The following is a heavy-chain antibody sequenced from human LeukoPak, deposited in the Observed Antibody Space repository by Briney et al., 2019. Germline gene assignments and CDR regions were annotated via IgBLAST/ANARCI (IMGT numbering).Heavy chain of an antibody. D-gene: IGHD2-15*01. CDR3: ARGDKYFYYYMDV. CDR2: ISAYNGNT. Sequence: ASVKLSCKGSGYTFTSFGFSWVRQAPXQGXEWMGWISAYNGNTNYAQKFQDRVSMTXDASTSTAYMELRSLSSDDTAIYYCARGDKYFYYYMDVWGKGTTVTVSS. CDR1: GYTFTSFG. J-gene: IGHJ6*03. V-gene: IGHV1-18*01.